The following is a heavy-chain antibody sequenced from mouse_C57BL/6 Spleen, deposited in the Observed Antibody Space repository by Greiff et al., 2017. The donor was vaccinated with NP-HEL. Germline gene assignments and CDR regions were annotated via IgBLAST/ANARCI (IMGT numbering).Heavy chain of an antibody. J-gene: IGHJ3*01. CDR2: INPSSGYT. D-gene: IGHD1-1*01. V-gene: IGHV1-7*01. Sequence: QVQLQQSGAELAKPGASVKLSCKASGYTFTSYWMHWVKQRPGQGLEWIGYINPSSGYTQYTQKFKDKATLTADKSSSTAYMQLSSLTYEDSAVYYCTNTGSSLAPFAYWGQGTLVTVSA. CDR1: GYTFTSYW. CDR3: TNTGSSLAPFAY.